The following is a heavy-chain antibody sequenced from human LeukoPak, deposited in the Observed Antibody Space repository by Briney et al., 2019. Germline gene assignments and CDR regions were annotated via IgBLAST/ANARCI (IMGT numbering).Heavy chain of an antibody. CDR2: IKQDGSEK. CDR3: ARDVDFGVVITFDY. V-gene: IGHV3-7*01. Sequence: GGSLRLSCAASGFTFGSYWMSWVRQAPGKGLEWVANIKQDGSEKYYVDSVKGRFTISRDKAKNSLYLQMNSLRAEDTAVYYCARDVDFGVVITFDYWGQGTLGTVSS. D-gene: IGHD3-3*01. J-gene: IGHJ4*02. CDR1: GFTFGSYW.